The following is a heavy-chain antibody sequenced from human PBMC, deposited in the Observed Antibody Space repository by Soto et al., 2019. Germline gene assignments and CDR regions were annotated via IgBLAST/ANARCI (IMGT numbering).Heavy chain of an antibody. CDR2: IIRFFRAP. V-gene: IGHV1-69*13. CDR3: ARAQAVAPPSVGMDD. CDR1: GGTHSRYA. D-gene: IGHD6-13*01. Sequence: SVKVSWMARGGTHSRYAISWVRQAPGQGLEWMGGIIRFFRAPSYAQKFQGRATITADESTRIVFMEMSIVSVEDTAVYYCARAQAVAPPSVGMDDWGQGTMVTVSS. J-gene: IGHJ6*02.